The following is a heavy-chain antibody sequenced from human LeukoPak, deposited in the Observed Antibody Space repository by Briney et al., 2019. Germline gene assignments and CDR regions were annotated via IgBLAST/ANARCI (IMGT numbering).Heavy chain of an antibody. J-gene: IGHJ4*02. D-gene: IGHD3-22*01. Sequence: GASVKVSCKASGYTFTGYYMHWVRQAPGQGLEWMGWINPNSGGTNYAQKFQGRVTMTRDTSISTAYMELSRLRSDDTAVYYCARERYYDSSYLDYWGQGTLVTVSS. CDR3: ARERYYDSSYLDY. CDR1: GYTFTGYY. CDR2: INPNSGGT. V-gene: IGHV1-2*02.